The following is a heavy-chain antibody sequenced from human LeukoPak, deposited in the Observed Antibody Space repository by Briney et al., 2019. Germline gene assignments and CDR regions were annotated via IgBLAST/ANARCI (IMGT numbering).Heavy chain of an antibody. D-gene: IGHD1-7*01. CDR3: ARDSPYNWNYDASAFDI. CDR2: IKQDGSEK. Sequence: EGSLRLSCAASGFTFSSYWMSWVRQAPGKGLEWVANIKQDGSEKYYVDSAKGRFTVSRGNAKNSLYLQMNSLRAEDTAVYYCARDSPYNWNYDASAFDIWGQGTMVTVSS. J-gene: IGHJ3*02. V-gene: IGHV3-7*01. CDR1: GFTFSSYW.